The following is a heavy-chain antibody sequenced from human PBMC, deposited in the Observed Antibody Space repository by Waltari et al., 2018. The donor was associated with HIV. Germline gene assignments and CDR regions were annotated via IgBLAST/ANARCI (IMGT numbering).Heavy chain of an antibody. CDR3: ARYLRGHSGHGLDV. Sequence: EVQLVESGRNLVQPGGSVRLSCAASGFTFSSYDMHWVRQAKGKGRGWVSAINTGGDTYYPGSVKGRFTISRENAKNSLYLQMNSLRAGDTAVYYCARYLRGHSGHGLDVWGQGTTVTVSS. J-gene: IGHJ6*02. CDR2: INTGGDT. CDR1: GFTFSSYD. V-gene: IGHV3-13*01. D-gene: IGHD5-12*01.